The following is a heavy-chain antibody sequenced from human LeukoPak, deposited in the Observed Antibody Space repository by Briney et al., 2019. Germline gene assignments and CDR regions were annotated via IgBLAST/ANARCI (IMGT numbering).Heavy chain of an antibody. CDR2: IYYSGST. CDR3: SRDSWVSADY. CDR1: GGSISSYY. J-gene: IGHJ4*02. V-gene: IGHV4-59*01. D-gene: IGHD2-15*01. Sequence: SETLSLTCTVSGGSISSYYWSWIRQPPGKGLEWIGYIYYSGSTNYNPSLTSRVTISVDTSKNQFSLTLSSVTAADTAVYYFSRDSWVSADYWGQGTLVTVSS.